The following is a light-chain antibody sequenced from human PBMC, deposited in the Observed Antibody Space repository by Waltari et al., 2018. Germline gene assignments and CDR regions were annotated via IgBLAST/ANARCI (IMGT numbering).Light chain of an antibody. CDR2: GAS. CDR3: QQYNNWRSIT. CDR1: QSVSSN. Sequence: EIVMTQSPATLSVSPGERATLSCRASQSVSSNLAWYQQKPGQAPRLLIYGASTRATGIPARFSGIGSGTEFTLTISSLQSEDFAVYYCQQYNNWRSITFGQGTRLEIK. J-gene: IGKJ5*01. V-gene: IGKV3-15*01.